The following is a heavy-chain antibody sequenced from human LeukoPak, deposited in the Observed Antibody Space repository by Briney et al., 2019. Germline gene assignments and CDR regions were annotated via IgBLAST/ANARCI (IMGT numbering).Heavy chain of an antibody. Sequence: PSETLSLTCTVSGGSISSYYWSWIRQPPGKGLEWIGYIYYSGSTNYNPSLKSRVTISVDTSKNQFSLKLSSVTAADTAVYYCASFLSSTRGTLDYWGQGTLVTVSS. V-gene: IGHV4-59*01. CDR2: IYYSGST. CDR3: ASFLSSTRGTLDY. CDR1: GGSISSYY. J-gene: IGHJ4*02. D-gene: IGHD6-13*01.